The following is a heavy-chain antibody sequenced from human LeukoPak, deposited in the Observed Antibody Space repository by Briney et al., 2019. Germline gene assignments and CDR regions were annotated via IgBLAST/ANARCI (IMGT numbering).Heavy chain of an antibody. CDR1: GFTFSSYW. Sequence: PGGSLRLSCAASGFTFSSYWMHWVRQAPGKGLEWVSGISWNSGSIGFADSVKGRFTISRDNAKNSLYLQMNSLRAEDTALYYCAKDIGVVPAAPFDYWGQGTLVTVSS. V-gene: IGHV3-9*01. CDR3: AKDIGVVPAAPFDY. CDR2: ISWNSGSI. J-gene: IGHJ4*02. D-gene: IGHD2-2*01.